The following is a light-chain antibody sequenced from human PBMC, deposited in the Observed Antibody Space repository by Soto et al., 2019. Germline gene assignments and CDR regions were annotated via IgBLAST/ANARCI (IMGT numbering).Light chain of an antibody. CDR3: QQYVTSSPRT. J-gene: IGKJ1*01. V-gene: IGKV3-20*01. Sequence: EIVLTQSPVTLPFSPGEIATLSCSASHTISSSYLAWYQQKPGQAPRLLMYGISRRATGIPDRFSGSGSGTDFTLTITRLEPEDFAVYYCQQYVTSSPRTFGQGTKVDIK. CDR2: GIS. CDR1: HTISSSY.